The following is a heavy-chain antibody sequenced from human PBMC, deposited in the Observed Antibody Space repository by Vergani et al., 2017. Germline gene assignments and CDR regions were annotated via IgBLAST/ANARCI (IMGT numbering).Heavy chain of an antibody. CDR2: IRSKAYGQAT. CDR3: VRDQVTMLRGSDALDI. D-gene: IGHD3-10*01. Sequence: EVDLVESGGGLAHPGGSLSLSCTASGFTFGYYAMDWFRQAPGQGLEWVGGIRSKAYGQATIYAASVKGRFTISRDDSKSIAYLQMNNLQTEDTAMYYCVRDQVTMLRGSDALDIWGQGTMVTVSS. CDR1: GFTFGYYA. J-gene: IGHJ3*02. V-gene: IGHV3-49*03.